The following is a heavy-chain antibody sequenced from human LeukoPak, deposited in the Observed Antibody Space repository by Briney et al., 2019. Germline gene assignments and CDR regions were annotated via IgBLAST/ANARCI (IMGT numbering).Heavy chain of an antibody. Sequence: GGSLRLSCAASGFTFSTYNMNWVRQAPGKGLEWVSSISSSSNYIYYADSVKGRVTISRDNAKNSLYLQMNSLRAEDTDVYYCARDVGASAPDAFDXWGQGTMVTVS. CDR1: GFTFSTYN. V-gene: IGHV3-21*01. CDR2: ISSSSNYI. CDR3: ARDVGASAPDAFDX. D-gene: IGHD1-26*01. J-gene: IGHJ3*01.